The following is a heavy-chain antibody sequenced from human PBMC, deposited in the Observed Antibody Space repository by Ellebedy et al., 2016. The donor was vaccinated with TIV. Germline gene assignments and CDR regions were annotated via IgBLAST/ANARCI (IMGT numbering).Heavy chain of an antibody. Sequence: GESLKISCAASGFTFSSYWMNWVRQAPGKGLEWVANINQHDSGINYVDSVRGRFSISRDNAKDSLYLQMNSLRAEDTAMYYCARGPISAPGLDVYWGQGTLVTVSS. CDR2: INQHDSGI. J-gene: IGHJ4*02. CDR1: GFTFSSYW. V-gene: IGHV3-7*03. CDR3: ARGPISAPGLDVY. D-gene: IGHD6-13*01.